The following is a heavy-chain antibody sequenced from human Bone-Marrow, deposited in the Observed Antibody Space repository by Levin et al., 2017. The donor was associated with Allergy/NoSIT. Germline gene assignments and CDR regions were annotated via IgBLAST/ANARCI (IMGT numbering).Heavy chain of an antibody. CDR3: ARADALYYYYTDV. CDR1: GGSISNSGHY. V-gene: IGHV4-31*03. CDR2: IYYFGST. Sequence: PSETLSLTCTVSGGSISNSGHYWSWIRQLPGKGLEWIGYIYYFGSTYYNPSLKSRVTISVDTSNNQFSLKLSSVTAADTAVYYCARADALYYYYTDVWGKGTTVTVSS. J-gene: IGHJ6*03.